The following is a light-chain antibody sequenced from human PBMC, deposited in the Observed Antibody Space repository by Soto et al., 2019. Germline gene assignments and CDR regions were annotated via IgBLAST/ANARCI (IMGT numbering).Light chain of an antibody. V-gene: IGKV3-11*01. CDR1: QSINTN. Sequence: EIVLTQSPATLSLSPGERATVSCRASQSINTNLAWYQQRPGLAPRLLIYEASNRATGIPARFSGSGSGTDFTLTISSLEPEDVAIYYCPQRSTWPPITFGQGTRLSIK. CDR3: PQRSTWPPIT. CDR2: EAS. J-gene: IGKJ5*01.